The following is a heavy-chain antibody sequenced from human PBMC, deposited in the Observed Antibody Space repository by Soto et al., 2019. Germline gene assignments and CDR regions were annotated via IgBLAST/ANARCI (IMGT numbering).Heavy chain of an antibody. J-gene: IGHJ4*02. CDR2: IIPIFGTA. Sequence: SVKVSCKASGGTFSSYAISWVRQAPGQGLEWMGGIIPIFGTANYAQKFQGRVTITADESTSTAYMELSSLRSEDTAVYYCARDSDYGSGSYYNPWYFDYWGQGTLVTVSS. V-gene: IGHV1-69*13. D-gene: IGHD3-10*01. CDR3: ARDSDYGSGSYYNPWYFDY. CDR1: GGTFSSYA.